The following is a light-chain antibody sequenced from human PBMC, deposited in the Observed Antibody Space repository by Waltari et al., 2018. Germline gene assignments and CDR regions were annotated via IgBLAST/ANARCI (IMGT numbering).Light chain of an antibody. CDR1: SSHVGGSNY. CDR2: DVS. J-gene: IGLJ2*01. Sequence: SALTQPASVPGSPGQSITIPCTGTSSHVGGSNYVPWYQQHPGKAPRLMIYDVSNRPSGVSNRFSGSKSGNTASLTISGLQAEDEADYHCSSYTSSSTLIFGGGTKLTVL. V-gene: IGLV2-14*03. CDR3: SSYTSSSTLI.